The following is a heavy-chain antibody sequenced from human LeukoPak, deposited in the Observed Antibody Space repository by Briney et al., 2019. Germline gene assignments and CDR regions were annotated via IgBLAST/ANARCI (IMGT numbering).Heavy chain of an antibody. CDR2: IFYNGSKK. J-gene: IGHJ4*02. Sequence: PGGSLRLSCAASGFTFRNHGMHWVRQAAGKGPEWVALIFYNGSKKFYANSVRGRFTISRDNSENMLYLQLNNLRVEDTAIYYCVNWGAAAGFGDLWGRGTLVAVSS. V-gene: IGHV3-33*06. CDR1: GFTFRNHG. CDR3: VNWGAAAGFGDL. D-gene: IGHD6-13*01.